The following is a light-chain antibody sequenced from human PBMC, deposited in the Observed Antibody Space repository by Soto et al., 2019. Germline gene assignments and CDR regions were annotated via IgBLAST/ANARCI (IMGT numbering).Light chain of an antibody. CDR2: AAS. J-gene: IGKJ4*01. CDR3: QQYNNYPRT. V-gene: IGKV1-16*02. CDR1: QDISNH. Sequence: DIQMTQSPSSLSASVGDRVTITCRASQDISNHLAWFQQKPGKAPKSLIYAASNLQSGVPSKFSGSGYGTEFTLTINSLQPEDFATYYCQQYNNYPRTFGGGTKVEIK.